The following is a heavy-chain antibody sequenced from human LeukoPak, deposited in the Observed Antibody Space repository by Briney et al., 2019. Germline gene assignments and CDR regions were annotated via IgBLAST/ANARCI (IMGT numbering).Heavy chain of an antibody. Sequence: SETLSLTCTVSGGSISSYYWSWIRQPPGKGLEWIGYIYYSGSTNYNPSLKSRVTISVDTSKNQFSLKLSSVTAADTAVYYCARDSYYDSSGYSPLDYWGQGTLVTVSS. D-gene: IGHD3-22*01. V-gene: IGHV4-59*12. CDR3: ARDSYYDSSGYSPLDY. CDR1: GGSISSYY. CDR2: IYYSGST. J-gene: IGHJ4*02.